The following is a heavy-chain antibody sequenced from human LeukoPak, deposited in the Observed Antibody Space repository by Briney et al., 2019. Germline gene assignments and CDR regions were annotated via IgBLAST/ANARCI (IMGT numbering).Heavy chain of an antibody. D-gene: IGHD3-10*01. CDR3: ARAFGSGSFDY. CDR1: GYSISSGYY. V-gene: IGHV4-38-2*02. CDR2: IYHSGST. J-gene: IGHJ4*02. Sequence: MASETLSLTCTVSGYSISSGYYWGWIRQPPGKGLEWIGSIYHSGSTYYNPSLKSRVTISVDTSKNQFSLKLSSVTAADTAVYYCARAFGSGSFDYWGQGTLVTVSS.